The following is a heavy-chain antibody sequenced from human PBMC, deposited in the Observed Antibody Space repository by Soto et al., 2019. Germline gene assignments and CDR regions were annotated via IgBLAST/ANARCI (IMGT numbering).Heavy chain of an antibody. CDR1: GFTFSSYA. CDR2: ISGSGGST. V-gene: IGHV3-23*01. J-gene: IGHJ4*02. D-gene: IGHD3-22*01. CDR3: AKGQVVVVRLAGGDY. Sequence: PGGSLRLSCAASGFTFSSYAMSWVRQAPGKGLEWVSAISGSGGSTYYADSVKGRFTISRDNSKNTLYLQMNSLRAEDTAVYYCAKGQVVVVRLAGGDYWGQGTLVTVSS.